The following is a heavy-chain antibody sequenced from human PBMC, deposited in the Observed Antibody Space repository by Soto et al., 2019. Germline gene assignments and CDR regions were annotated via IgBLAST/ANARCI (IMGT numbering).Heavy chain of an antibody. CDR1: GFTFSNYA. Sequence: VQLLESGGGLVQPGGSLRLSCAASGFTFSNYAMSWVRQAPGKGLEWVSAVSGSGGNTYYADSVQGRFTISRDNSKNMLNLQINRLRAEDTAVYYCAKLNLFVSAAAGRGPFDYWGQGTLVTVSS. V-gene: IGHV3-23*01. D-gene: IGHD6-13*01. CDR3: AKLNLFVSAAAGRGPFDY. J-gene: IGHJ4*02. CDR2: VSGSGGNT.